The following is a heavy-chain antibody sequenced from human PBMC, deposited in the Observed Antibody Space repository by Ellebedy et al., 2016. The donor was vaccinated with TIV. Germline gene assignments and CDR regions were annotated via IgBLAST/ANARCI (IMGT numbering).Heavy chain of an antibody. J-gene: IGHJ4*02. D-gene: IGHD3-3*01. CDR1: GFTFGDYA. V-gene: IGHV3-49*03. Sequence: PGGSLRLSCTASGFTFGDYAMSRFRQAPGKGLEWVGFIRSKAYGGTTEYAASVKGRFTISRDDSKSIAYLQMNSLKTEDTAVYYCTRDETRYYDFWSGLYYFDYWGQGTLVTVSS. CDR3: TRDETRYYDFWSGLYYFDY. CDR2: IRSKAYGGTT.